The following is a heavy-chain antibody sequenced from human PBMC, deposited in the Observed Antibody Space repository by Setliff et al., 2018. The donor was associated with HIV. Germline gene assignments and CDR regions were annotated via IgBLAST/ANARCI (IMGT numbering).Heavy chain of an antibody. D-gene: IGHD2-2*01. CDR3: ARSSPADSYGDWDL. CDR1: GFTFSSNW. V-gene: IGHV3-74*01. Sequence: GSLRLSCAASGFTFSSNWMSWVRQAPGKGLVWVSRIKSDGSITNYADSVKGRFTISRDNAKNTMWLQMSGLRAEDTAVYYCARSSPADSYGDWDLWGQGTLVTVSS. CDR2: IKSDGSIT. J-gene: IGHJ5*02.